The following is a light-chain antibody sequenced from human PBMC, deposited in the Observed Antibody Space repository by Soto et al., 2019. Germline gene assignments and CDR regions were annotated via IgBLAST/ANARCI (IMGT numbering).Light chain of an antibody. CDR2: GAS. Sequence: EIVLTQSPGTLSLSPGERATLSCRASQSVSSSCLAWYQQKPGQAPRLLIYGASSRATGIPDRFSGSGSGTDFTLTISRLEPEDFAVYYCHQYDNSPLTFGGGTKVEIK. V-gene: IGKV3-20*01. J-gene: IGKJ4*01. CDR3: HQYDNSPLT. CDR1: QSVSSSC.